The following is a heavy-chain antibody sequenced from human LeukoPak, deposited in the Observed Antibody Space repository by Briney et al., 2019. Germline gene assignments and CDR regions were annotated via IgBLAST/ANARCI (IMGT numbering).Heavy chain of an antibody. V-gene: IGHV4-4*07. Sequence: SETLSLTCTVSGGSISSYYWSWIRQPAGKGLEWIGRVYSSGTTNYNPSLKSRVTMSVDTSKNHFSLKLSSVTAADTAICYCARDEGGSTRPLPAYNWFDPWGQGTLVTVSS. CDR3: ARDEGGSTRPLPAYNWFDP. CDR2: VYSSGTT. J-gene: IGHJ5*02. CDR1: GGSISSYY. D-gene: IGHD1-1*01.